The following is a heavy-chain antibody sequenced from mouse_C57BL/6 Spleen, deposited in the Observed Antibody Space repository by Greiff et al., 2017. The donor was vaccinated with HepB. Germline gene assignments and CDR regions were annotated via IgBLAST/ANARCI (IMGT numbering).Heavy chain of an antibody. Sequence: VQLQQSGPGLVKPSQSLSLTCSVTGYSITSGYYWNWIRQFPGNKLEWMGYISYDGSNNYNPSLKNRISITRDTSKNQFFLKLNSVTTEDTATYYCAREGGYYDYDEGPWFAYWGQGTLVTVSA. D-gene: IGHD2-4*01. CDR3: AREGGYYDYDEGPWFAY. CDR1: GYSITSGYY. J-gene: IGHJ3*01. V-gene: IGHV3-6*01. CDR2: ISYDGSN.